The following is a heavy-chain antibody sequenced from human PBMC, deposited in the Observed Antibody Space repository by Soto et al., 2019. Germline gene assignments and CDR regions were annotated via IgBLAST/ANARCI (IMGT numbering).Heavy chain of an antibody. Sequence: QVQLEQSGAEVKKPGSSVKISCKASGGTLSDHGVSWLRQAPGQGLEWVGGTIPVFNTAKYAPKFQGRGTIAADKSTNIAYMELGSLRSDDTAFYSCARGVYGSGNYYTGPSAFDIWGQGTLVIVSS. CDR3: ARGVYGSGNYYTGPSAFDI. J-gene: IGHJ3*02. V-gene: IGHV1-69*06. CDR1: GGTLSDHG. D-gene: IGHD3-10*01. CDR2: TIPVFNTA.